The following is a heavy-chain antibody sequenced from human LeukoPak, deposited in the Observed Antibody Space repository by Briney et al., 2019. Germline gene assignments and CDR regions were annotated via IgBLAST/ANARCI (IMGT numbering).Heavy chain of an antibody. V-gene: IGHV3-21*01. J-gene: IGHJ3*02. CDR1: GLTFSTYS. CDR2: IGSSSRSI. Sequence: GGSLRLSCVASGLTFSTYSMNWVRQAPGKGLEWVSSIGSSSRSIYYADSVKGRFTISRDNAKNSLYLQMNSLRAEDTAVYYCAREGNGYISEAFDIWGQGTIVTVSS. D-gene: IGHD5-24*01. CDR3: AREGNGYISEAFDI.